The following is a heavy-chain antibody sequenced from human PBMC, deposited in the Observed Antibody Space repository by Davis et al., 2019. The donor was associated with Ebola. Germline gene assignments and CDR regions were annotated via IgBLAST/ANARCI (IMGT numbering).Heavy chain of an antibody. CDR2: IKQDGSEK. V-gene: IGHV3-7*01. Sequence: GESLKISCAASGFTFNIFDMHWVRQAPGKGLEWVANIKQDGSEKYYVDSVKGRFTISRDNAKNSLYLQMNSLRAEDTAVYYCARELLWLVNWGQGTLVTVSS. CDR3: ARELLWLVN. J-gene: IGHJ4*02. CDR1: GFTFNIFD. D-gene: IGHD6-19*01.